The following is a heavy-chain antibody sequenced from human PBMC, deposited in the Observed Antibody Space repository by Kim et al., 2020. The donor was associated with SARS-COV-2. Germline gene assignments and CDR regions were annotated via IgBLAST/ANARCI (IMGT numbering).Heavy chain of an antibody. Sequence: SETLSLTCAVYGGSFSGYYWSWIRQPPGKGLEWIGEINHSGSTNYNPSLKSRVTISVDTSKNQFSLKLSSVTAADTAVYYCARGIVYDSSGYYPTYYYYGMDVCGQGTTVTVSS. CDR3: ARGIVYDSSGYYPTYYYYGMDV. CDR1: GGSFSGYY. V-gene: IGHV4-34*01. D-gene: IGHD3-22*01. CDR2: INHSGST. J-gene: IGHJ6*02.